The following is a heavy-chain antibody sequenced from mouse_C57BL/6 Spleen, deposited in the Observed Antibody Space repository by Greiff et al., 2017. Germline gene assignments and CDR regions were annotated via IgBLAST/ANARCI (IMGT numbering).Heavy chain of an antibody. V-gene: IGHV1-39*01. Sequence: EVQLQQSGPELVKPGASVKISCKASGYSFTDYNMNWVKQSNGKSLEWIGVINPNYGTTSYNQKFKGKATFTVDQSSSTAYMQLNSLTSEDSAVYYCARRDSSGYDYAMDYWGQGTSVTVSS. D-gene: IGHD3-2*02. CDR3: ARRDSSGYDYAMDY. CDR2: INPNYGTT. CDR1: GYSFTDYN. J-gene: IGHJ4*01.